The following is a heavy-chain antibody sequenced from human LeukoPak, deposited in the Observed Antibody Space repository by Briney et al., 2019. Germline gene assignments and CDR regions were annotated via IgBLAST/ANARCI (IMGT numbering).Heavy chain of an antibody. V-gene: IGHV4-30-4*08. CDR3: ASDTNYDFWSGSPGGAFDI. Sequence: PSETLSLTCTVSGGSISSGGYYWSWIRQPPGKGLEWIGYIYYSGSTYYNPSLKSRVTISVDTSKNQFSLKLSSVTAADTAVYYCASDTNYDFWSGSPGGAFDIWGQGTMVTVSS. CDR1: GGSISSGGYY. J-gene: IGHJ3*02. CDR2: IYYSGST. D-gene: IGHD3-3*01.